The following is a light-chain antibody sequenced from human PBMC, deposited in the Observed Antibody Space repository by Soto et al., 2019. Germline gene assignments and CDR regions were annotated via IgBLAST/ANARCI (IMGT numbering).Light chain of an antibody. J-gene: IGKJ4*01. CDR3: QHDDNHRLT. CDR1: QDISNY. Sequence: IQVTPSLWDMAAILVDAVTINKQASQDISNYLNWYQQKPGKAPKLLIYDASNLETGVPSRFSGSGSGTYFNFTISSLQLEDIATYYCQHDDNHRLTSGGGTKVDI. V-gene: IGKV1-33*01. CDR2: DAS.